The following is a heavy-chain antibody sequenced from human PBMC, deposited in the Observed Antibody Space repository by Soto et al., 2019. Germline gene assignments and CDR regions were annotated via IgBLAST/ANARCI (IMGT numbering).Heavy chain of an antibody. CDR3: ASSSGSYFDFDY. D-gene: IGHD1-26*01. CDR1: GGSISSYD. J-gene: IGHJ4*02. CDR2: IYYSGST. Sequence: SETLSLTCTVAGGSISSYDGSWIRQPPGKGLEWIGYIYYSGSTNYNPSLKSRVTISVDTSKNQFSLKLSSVTAADTAVYYCASSSGSYFDFDYWGQGTLVTVSS. V-gene: IGHV4-59*08.